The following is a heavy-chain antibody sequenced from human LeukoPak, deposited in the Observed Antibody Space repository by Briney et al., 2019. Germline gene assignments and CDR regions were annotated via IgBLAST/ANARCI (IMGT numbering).Heavy chain of an antibody. CDR3: ARGFEDFWALGS. J-gene: IGHJ4*02. V-gene: IGHV1-18*01. D-gene: IGHD3-3*01. Sequence: ASVKVSCKASGYTFSSYSINWVRQAPGQGLEWMGWISVYNGNTNYAQKLQGRVTMTTDTSTSTAYMELRSLRSDDTAVYYCARGFEDFWALGSWGQGTLVTVSS. CDR2: ISVYNGNT. CDR1: GYTFSSYS.